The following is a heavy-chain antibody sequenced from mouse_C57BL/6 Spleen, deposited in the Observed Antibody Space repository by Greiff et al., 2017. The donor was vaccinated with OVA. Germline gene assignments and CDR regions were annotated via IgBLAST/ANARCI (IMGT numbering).Heavy chain of an antibody. CDR1: GYTFTDYN. V-gene: IGHV1-22*01. Sequence: VQLQQSGPELVKPGASVKMSCKASGYTFTDYNMHWVKQSHGKSLEWIGYINPNNGGTSYNQKFKGKATLTVNKSSSTAYIELRGLTSEDSAVYNCARGDWENNYCGSSYGFAYWGQGTLVTVSA. CDR3: ARGDWENNYCGSSYGFAY. CDR2: INPNNGGT. D-gene: IGHD1-1*01. J-gene: IGHJ3*01.